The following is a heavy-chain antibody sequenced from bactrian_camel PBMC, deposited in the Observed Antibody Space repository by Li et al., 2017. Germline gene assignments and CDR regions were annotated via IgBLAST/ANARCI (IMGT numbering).Heavy chain of an antibody. CDR1: GNIDC. V-gene: IGHV3S53*01. Sequence: VQLVESGGGSVQAGGSLRLSCTASGNIDCMAWFRQAPGKEREGVAAINNDGRTNYADSVKGRFTISKDNVKNTLDLQMNSLKPEDTAMYYCAASTAWYAPLVPSVYNYWGQGTQVTVS. CDR2: INNDGRT. J-gene: IGHJ4*01. D-gene: IGHD2*01. CDR3: AASTAWYAPLVPSVYNY.